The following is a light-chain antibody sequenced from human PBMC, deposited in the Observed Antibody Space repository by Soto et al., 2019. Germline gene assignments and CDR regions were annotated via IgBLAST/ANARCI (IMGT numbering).Light chain of an antibody. Sequence: SYELTQPPSVSVSPGQTVSIPCSGDQLGDRYACWYQQKPGQSPVLVIYLDTKRPSGIPERFSGSNSGNTATLTISGTQAMDEADYYRQAWDDTTGVVFGGGTKLTVL. J-gene: IGLJ2*01. V-gene: IGLV3-1*01. CDR3: QAWDDTTGVV. CDR1: QLGDRY. CDR2: LDT.